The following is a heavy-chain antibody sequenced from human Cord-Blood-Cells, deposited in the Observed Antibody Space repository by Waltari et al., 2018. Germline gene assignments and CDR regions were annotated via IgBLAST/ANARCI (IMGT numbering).Heavy chain of an antibody. CDR3: ARTPEIAAAGTPNFDY. CDR1: GGSFSGYL. J-gene: IGHJ4*02. V-gene: IGHV4-34*01. Sequence: QVQLQQWGAGLLKPSETLYLTCAVYGGSFSGYLWSWIRHPTGKVLAWIGEINHSGSTNYNPSLKSRVTISVDTSKNQFSLKLSSVTAADTAVYYCARTPEIAAAGTPNFDYWGQGTLVTVSS. D-gene: IGHD6-13*01. CDR2: INHSGST.